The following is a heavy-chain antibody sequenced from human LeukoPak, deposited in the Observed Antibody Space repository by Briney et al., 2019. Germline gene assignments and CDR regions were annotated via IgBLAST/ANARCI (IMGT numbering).Heavy chain of an antibody. Sequence: GASVKVSCKASGYTFTSYAMHWVRQAPGQRLEWMGWINAGNGNTKYSQKFQGRVTITRDTSASTAYMELSSLRSEGTAVYYCARSRVTTVVIDYWGQGTLVTVSS. CDR3: ARSRVTTVVIDY. CDR2: INAGNGNT. V-gene: IGHV1-3*01. CDR1: GYTFTSYA. D-gene: IGHD4-23*01. J-gene: IGHJ4*02.